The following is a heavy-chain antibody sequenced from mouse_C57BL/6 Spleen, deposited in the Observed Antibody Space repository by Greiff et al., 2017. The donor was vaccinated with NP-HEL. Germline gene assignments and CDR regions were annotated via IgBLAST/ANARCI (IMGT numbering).Heavy chain of an antibody. CDR1: GYTFTSYW. Sequence: QVQLKQPGAELVKPAASVTMSCKASGYTFTSYWMHWVKQVPGRGLEWLGRIEPNSGGNKHNEKFKSKATLTVDKHSSTAYMQLSRLTSEDSAVYSCSSGVDYENDYWGQGTTLTVSS. J-gene: IGHJ2*01. D-gene: IGHD2-4*01. CDR3: SSGVDYENDY. V-gene: IGHV1-72*01. CDR2: IEPNSGGN.